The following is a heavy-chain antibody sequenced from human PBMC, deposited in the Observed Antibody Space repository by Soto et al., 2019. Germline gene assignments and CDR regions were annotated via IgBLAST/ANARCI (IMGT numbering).Heavy chain of an antibody. CDR2: IYYSGST. V-gene: IGHV4-59*01. D-gene: IGHD3-22*01. CDR1: GGSISSYY. Sequence: PSETLSLTCTVSGGSISSYYWSWIRQPPGKGLEWIGYIYYSGSTNYNPSLKSRVTISVDTSKNQFSLKLSSVTAADTAVYYCARDYYDSSGYYPNYYYYYYGMDVWGQGTTVTVSS. J-gene: IGHJ6*02. CDR3: ARDYYDSSGYYPNYYYYYYGMDV.